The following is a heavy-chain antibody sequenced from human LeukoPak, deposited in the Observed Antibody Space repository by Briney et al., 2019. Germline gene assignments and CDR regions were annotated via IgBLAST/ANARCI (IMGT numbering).Heavy chain of an antibody. CDR1: GFTFGDYA. Sequence: GGSLRLSCSASGFTFGDYAMSWVRQAPGKGLEWVGFIRSKTYGATPEYAASVKGRFTISRDDSKSLAYLQMNSLKTEDTAVYYCSRDTYFYDSSGHYPTSFDYWGHGTLVTVSS. D-gene: IGHD3-22*01. J-gene: IGHJ4*01. CDR2: IRSKTYGATP. CDR3: SRDTYFYDSSGHYPTSFDY. V-gene: IGHV3-49*04.